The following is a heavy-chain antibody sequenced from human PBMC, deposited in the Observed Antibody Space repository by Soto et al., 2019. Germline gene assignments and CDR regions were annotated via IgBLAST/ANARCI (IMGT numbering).Heavy chain of an antibody. Sequence: QVQLVQSGAEVKKPGASVKVSCKASGYTFTSHDINWMRQTTGQGLEWMGWMNPNSGHTNSAQKFQGRVTMTRDTSINTAYMELTNLRSEGTARYYCASDMTTTWGQGTLVTVSS. CDR1: GYTFTSHD. V-gene: IGHV1-8*01. CDR2: MNPNSGHT. D-gene: IGHD4-17*01. J-gene: IGHJ5*02. CDR3: ASDMTTT.